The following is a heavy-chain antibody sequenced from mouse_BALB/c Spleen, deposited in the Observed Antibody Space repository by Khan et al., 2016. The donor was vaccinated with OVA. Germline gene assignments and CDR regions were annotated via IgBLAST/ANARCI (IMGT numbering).Heavy chain of an antibody. V-gene: IGHV14-1*02. Sequence: EVQLQQSGAELVRPGALVKLSCKASDFNIKDYYMHWVKQRPEQGLEWIGWIDPENGETVYDPKFKGKAIMTADTSSNTAYLQLSSLTSEDKAVYYCARSGYYAWFAYWGQGTLVTVSA. J-gene: IGHJ3*01. CDR2: IDPENGET. D-gene: IGHD1-1*01. CDR1: DFNIKDYY. CDR3: ARSGYYAWFAY.